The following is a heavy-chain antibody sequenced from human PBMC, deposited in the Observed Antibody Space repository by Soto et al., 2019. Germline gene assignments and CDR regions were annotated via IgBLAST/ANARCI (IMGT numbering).Heavy chain of an antibody. Sequence: QVQLVQSGAEVKKPGSSVKVSCKASGGTFSNYAISWVRQAPGQGLEWMGDIIPIFGTTKNAQKFQGRVTMTAEESTGTADMELSSLGSEDTAVYYCASRGERGYYDTGGYGWGQGTLVSVSS. J-gene: IGHJ1*01. D-gene: IGHD3-22*01. CDR3: ASRGERGYYDTGGYG. V-gene: IGHV1-69*12. CDR1: GGTFSNYA. CDR2: IIPIFGTT.